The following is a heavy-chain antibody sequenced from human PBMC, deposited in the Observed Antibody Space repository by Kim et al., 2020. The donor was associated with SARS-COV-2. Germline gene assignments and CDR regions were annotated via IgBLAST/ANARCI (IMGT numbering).Heavy chain of an antibody. CDR2: IYVGGST. V-gene: IGHV4-31*03. CDR1: GGSITGGYY. Sequence: SETLSLTCTVSGGSITGGYYWSWIRQHPGKGLEWVGFIYVGGSTYFNSSFKSRGSISVDTSQNQFSLTLTSVTAADTAVYYCARTSTIGYCSGGTCYSSGFFDYCGQGTLATVSS. D-gene: IGHD2-15*01. CDR3: ARTSTIGYCSGGTCYSSGFFDY. J-gene: IGHJ4*02.